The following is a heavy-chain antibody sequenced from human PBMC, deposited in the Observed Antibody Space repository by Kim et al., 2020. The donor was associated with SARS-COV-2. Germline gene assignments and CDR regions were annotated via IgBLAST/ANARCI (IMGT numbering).Heavy chain of an antibody. D-gene: IGHD2-15*01. Sequence: ASVKVSCKASGYTFTGYYMHWVRQAPGQGLEWMGWINPNSGGTNYAQKFQGRVTMTRDTSISTAYMELSRLRSDDTAVYYCARGIVVVVAANVHFDYWGQGTLVTVSS. CDR1: GYTFTGYY. J-gene: IGHJ4*02. CDR3: ARGIVVVVAANVHFDY. V-gene: IGHV1-2*02. CDR2: INPNSGGT.